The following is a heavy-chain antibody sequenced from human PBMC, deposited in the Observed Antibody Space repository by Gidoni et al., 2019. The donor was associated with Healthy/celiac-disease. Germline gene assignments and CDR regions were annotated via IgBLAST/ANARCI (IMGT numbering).Heavy chain of an antibody. CDR3: ARDRGGRSFTMFDNDWYFDL. Sequence: GKGLEWIGYIYYSGSTYYNPSLKSRVTISVDTSKNQFSLKLSSVTAADTAVYYCARDRGGRSFTMFDNDWYFDLWGRGTLVTVSS. D-gene: IGHD3-3*01. V-gene: IGHV4-31*02. CDR2: IYYSGST. J-gene: IGHJ2*01.